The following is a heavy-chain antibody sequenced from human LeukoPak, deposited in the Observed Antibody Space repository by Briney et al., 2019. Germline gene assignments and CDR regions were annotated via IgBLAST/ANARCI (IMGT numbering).Heavy chain of an antibody. Sequence: GGSLRLSCAASGFTFSSYTMNWVRQASGKGLEWVSSISSSSSYIYYADSMKGRFTISRDNAKNSVHLQMNSLRAEDTAVYYCAREYYDSRGYYRYYYMDVWGKGTTVTVSS. V-gene: IGHV3-21*01. J-gene: IGHJ6*03. CDR3: AREYYDSRGYYRYYYMDV. CDR1: GFTFSSYT. CDR2: ISSSSSYI. D-gene: IGHD3-22*01.